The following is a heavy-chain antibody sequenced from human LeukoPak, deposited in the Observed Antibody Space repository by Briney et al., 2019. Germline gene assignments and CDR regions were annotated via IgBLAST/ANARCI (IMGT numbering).Heavy chain of an antibody. D-gene: IGHD1-26*01. V-gene: IGHV3-30-3*01. CDR1: GFTFSSYA. CDR3: ARAREEWEPLYFDY. Sequence: GGSLRLSCAASGFTFSSYAMHWVRQAPGKGLEWVAVISYDGSNKYYADSVKGRFTISRDNSKNTLYLQMNSLRAEDTAVYYCARAREEWEPLYFDYWGQGTLVTVSS. J-gene: IGHJ4*02. CDR2: ISYDGSNK.